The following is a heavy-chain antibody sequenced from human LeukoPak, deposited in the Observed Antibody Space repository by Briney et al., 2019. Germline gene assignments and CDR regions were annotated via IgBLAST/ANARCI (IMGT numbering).Heavy chain of an antibody. CDR3: ARGRRGDWFDP. V-gene: IGHV4-39*07. CDR2: IYYSGST. CDR1: GGSISSSSYY. Sequence: SETLSLTCTVSGGSISSSSYYWGWIRQPPGKGLEWIGSIYYSGSTYHNPSLKSRVTISVDTSKNQFSLKLSSVTAADTAVYYCARGRRGDWFDPWGQGTLVTVSS. J-gene: IGHJ5*02.